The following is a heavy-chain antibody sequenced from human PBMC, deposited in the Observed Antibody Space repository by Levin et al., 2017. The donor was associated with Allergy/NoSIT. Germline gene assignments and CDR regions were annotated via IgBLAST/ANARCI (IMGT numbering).Heavy chain of an antibody. Sequence: NRGESLKISCKGSGYSFTNYWIAWVRQMPGKGLEWMGIIYPGDSDTRYSPSFQGQVTISADKSSSTAYLQWSSLKASDTAMYYCARKGYCSSTTCWYGMDVWGQGTTVTVSS. D-gene: IGHD2-2*01. J-gene: IGHJ6*02. V-gene: IGHV5-51*01. CDR3: ARKGYCSSTTCWYGMDV. CDR1: GYSFTNYW. CDR2: IYPGDSDT.